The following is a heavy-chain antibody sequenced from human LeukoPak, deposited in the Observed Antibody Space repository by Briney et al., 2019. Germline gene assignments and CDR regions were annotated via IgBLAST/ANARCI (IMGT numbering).Heavy chain of an antibody. CDR3: AIASSGWYLVSRDFDY. V-gene: IGHV4-34*01. Sequence: PSETLSLTCAVYGGSFSGYYWSWIRQPPGKGLEWIGEINHSGSTNYNPSLKSRVTISVDTSKNQFSLKLSSVTAADTAVYYCAIASSGWYLVSRDFDYWGQGTLVTVSS. D-gene: IGHD6-19*01. J-gene: IGHJ4*02. CDR2: INHSGST. CDR1: GGSFSGYY.